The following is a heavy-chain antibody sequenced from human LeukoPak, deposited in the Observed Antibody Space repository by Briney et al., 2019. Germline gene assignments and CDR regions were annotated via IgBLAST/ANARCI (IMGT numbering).Heavy chain of an antibody. V-gene: IGHV3-7*03. J-gene: IGHJ5*02. CDR2: IKTDGSEK. CDR3: ARDYTGYFP. CDR1: GFTFSSYW. D-gene: IGHD3-9*01. Sequence: GGSLRLSCEASGFTFSSYWMSWVRQAPGKGLEWVANIKTDGSEKYYVDSVKGRFAISRDNAKNPLYLQVNSLRAEDTAVYYCARDYTGYFPWGQGTLVIVSS.